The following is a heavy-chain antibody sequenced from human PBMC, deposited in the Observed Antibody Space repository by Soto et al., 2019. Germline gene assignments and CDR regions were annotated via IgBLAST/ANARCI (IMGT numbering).Heavy chain of an antibody. CDR2: IHYSGST. J-gene: IGHJ2*01. Sequence: QVQLQESGPGLVKPSQTLSLTCTVSGGSISSGGYYWSWIRQHPGKGLEWIGYIHYSGSTSYNPSLKTRIGISRDTSKNQFSLNLSSVTAADTAVYYCARHPYTPLNRGDWYFDLWGRGTLVTVSS. CDR3: ARHPYTPLNRGDWYFDL. CDR1: GGSISSGGYY. V-gene: IGHV4-31*03. D-gene: IGHD1-20*01.